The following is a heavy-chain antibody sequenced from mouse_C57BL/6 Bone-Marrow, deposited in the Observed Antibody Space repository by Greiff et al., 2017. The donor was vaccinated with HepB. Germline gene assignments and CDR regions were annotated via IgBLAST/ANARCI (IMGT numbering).Heavy chain of an antibody. D-gene: IGHD1-1*01. Sequence: EVKVVESGGGLVKPGGSLKLSCAASGFTFSSYAMSWVRQTPEKRLEWVATISDGGSYTYYPDNVKGRFTISRDNAKNNLYLQMSHLKSEDTAMYYCARYRSSLYAMDYWGQGTSVTVSS. J-gene: IGHJ4*01. CDR2: ISDGGSYT. V-gene: IGHV5-4*03. CDR3: ARYRSSLYAMDY. CDR1: GFTFSSYA.